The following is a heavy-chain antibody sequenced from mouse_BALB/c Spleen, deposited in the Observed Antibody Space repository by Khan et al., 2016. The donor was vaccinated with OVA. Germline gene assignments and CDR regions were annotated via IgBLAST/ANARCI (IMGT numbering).Heavy chain of an antibody. CDR3: ARSTFRYAFAY. CDR1: GDSITSGY. J-gene: IGHJ3*01. Sequence: EVQLQESGPSLVKPSQTLSLTCSVTGDSITSGYWTWIRKFPGNKLEYMGYMIYSGDTYYNPSLKSRISIIRHKSKNQYYLQLNSVTTEYTATYYCARSTFRYAFAYWGQGTLVTVSA. CDR2: MIYSGDT. V-gene: IGHV3-8*02. D-gene: IGHD2-14*01.